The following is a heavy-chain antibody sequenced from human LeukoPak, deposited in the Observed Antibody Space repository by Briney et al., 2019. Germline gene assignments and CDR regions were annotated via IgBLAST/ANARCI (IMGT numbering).Heavy chain of an antibody. J-gene: IGHJ6*02. D-gene: IGHD3-10*01. CDR3: ARDWDGYYGSGSYYIDYYYGMDV. CDR2: IIPILGIA. CDR1: GGTFSSYA. V-gene: IGHV1-69*04. Sequence: ASVRVSCTASGGTFSSYAMSWVRQAPGQGLEWMGRIIPILGIANYAQKFQGRVTITADKSTSTAYMELSSLRSEDTAVYYCARDWDGYYGSGSYYIDYYYGMDVWGQGTTVTVSS.